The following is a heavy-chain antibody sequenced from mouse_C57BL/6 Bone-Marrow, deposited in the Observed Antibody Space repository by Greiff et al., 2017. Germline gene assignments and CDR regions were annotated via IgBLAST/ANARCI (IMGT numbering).Heavy chain of an antibody. CDR1: GFNFKDYY. Sequence: EVQLQQSGAELVRPGASVKLSCTASGFNFKDYYMHWVKQRPEQGLEWIGGIDPEDGDTEYAPKFQGKATMTADTSSNTAYLQLSSLTSENTAAYYCATEDYAGGSKCYYALDYWGQGTSVTVSS. V-gene: IGHV14-1*01. CDR3: ATEDYAGGSKCYYALDY. J-gene: IGHJ4*01. D-gene: IGHD1-1*02. CDR2: IDPEDGDT.